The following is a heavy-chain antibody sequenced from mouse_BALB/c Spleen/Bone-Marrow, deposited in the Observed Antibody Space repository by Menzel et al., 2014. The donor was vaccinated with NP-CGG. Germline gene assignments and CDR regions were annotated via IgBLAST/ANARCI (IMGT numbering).Heavy chain of an antibody. CDR2: IDPETGGT. V-gene: IGHV1-15*01. D-gene: IGHD3-2*01. CDR3: TRLDSSGYGAY. CDR1: GYTFTDYE. Sequence: QVQLKESGAELVRPGASVTLSCKASGYTFTDYEMHWLKQTPVHGLEWIGAIDPETGGTAYNQKFKGRATLTTDKSSSTDYMELRSLTSEDSAVYYCTRLDSSGYGAYWGQGTLVTVSA. J-gene: IGHJ3*01.